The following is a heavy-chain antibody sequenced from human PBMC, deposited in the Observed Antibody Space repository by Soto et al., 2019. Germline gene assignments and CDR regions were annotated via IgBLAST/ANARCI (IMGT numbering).Heavy chain of an antibody. D-gene: IGHD4-17*01. J-gene: IGHJ4*02. V-gene: IGHV3-30-3*01. CDR1: GFTFSSYA. CDR2: ISYDGSNK. Sequence: GGSLRLSCAASGFTFSSYAMHWVRQAPGKGLEWVAVISYDGSNKYYADSVKGRFTISRDNSKNTLYLQMNSLRAEDTAVYYCARVLLTTVTTSTYDYWGQGTLVTVSS. CDR3: ARVLLTTVTTSTYDY.